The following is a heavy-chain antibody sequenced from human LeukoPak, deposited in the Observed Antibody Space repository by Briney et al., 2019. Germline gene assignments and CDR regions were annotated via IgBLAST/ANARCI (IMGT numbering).Heavy chain of an antibody. CDR3: ARFRSGGFYFFDS. J-gene: IGHJ4*02. V-gene: IGHV4-61*01. CDR2: VFATGSA. D-gene: IGHD4-23*01. Sequence: KPSETLSLTCTVSGASLTHPTYYQWTWIRQPPGKGLELIGKVFATGSATVNSSLTSRVTISLDTSNSQFSLKLRSVTAEDSAVYYCARFRSGGFYFFDSWGQGALVTVSS. CDR1: GASLTHPTYY.